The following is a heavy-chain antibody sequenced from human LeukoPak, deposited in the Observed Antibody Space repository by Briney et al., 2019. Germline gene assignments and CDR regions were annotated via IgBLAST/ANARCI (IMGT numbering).Heavy chain of an antibody. CDR1: GFTLSIYW. Sequence: GGSLRLSCTASGFTLSIYWMHCVRQARGKGPVWVSRMNSYGSSTSYADSVKGRFTISRDNAKNTLYLQMNSLRAEDTAVYYCASSWYQFDYWGQGTLVTVSS. V-gene: IGHV3-74*01. D-gene: IGHD2-2*01. CDR3: ASSWYQFDY. CDR2: MNSYGSST. J-gene: IGHJ4*02.